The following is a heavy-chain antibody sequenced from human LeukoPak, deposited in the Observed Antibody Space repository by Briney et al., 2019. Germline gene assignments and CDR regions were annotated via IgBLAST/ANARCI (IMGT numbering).Heavy chain of an antibody. CDR3: AKGSYYDSSGSFYFDY. V-gene: IGHV3-23*01. D-gene: IGHD3-22*01. CDR2: ISGSGDNT. Sequence: HSGGSLRLSCAASGFTFSSYAMSWVRQAPGKGLEWVSGISGSGDNTYYADSVKGRFTISRDNSKNTLYVQVNSLGTEDTAAYYCAKGSYYDSSGSFYFDYRGQGTLVTVSS. CDR1: GFTFSSYA. J-gene: IGHJ4*02.